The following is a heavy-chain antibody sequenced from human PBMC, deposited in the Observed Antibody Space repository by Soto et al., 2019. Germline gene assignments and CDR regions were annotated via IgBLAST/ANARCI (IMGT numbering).Heavy chain of an antibody. CDR2: INPSGGST. CDR1: GYTFTSYY. Sequence: QVQLVQSGAEVKKPGASVKVSCKASGYTFTSYYMHWVRQAPGQGLEWMGIINPSGGSTSYAQKFQGRVTMTRDTSTSTVYMELSSLRSEDTAVYYCARDSVDDYVISYYCDYWGQGTLVTVSS. V-gene: IGHV1-46*01. D-gene: IGHD3-16*01. J-gene: IGHJ4*02. CDR3: ARDSVDDYVISYYCDY.